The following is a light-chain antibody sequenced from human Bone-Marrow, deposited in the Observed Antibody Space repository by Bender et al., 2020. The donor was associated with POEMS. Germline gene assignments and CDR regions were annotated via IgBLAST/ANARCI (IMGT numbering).Light chain of an antibody. CDR3: VAWDDTLNGWV. CDR1: SSDVGAYNY. J-gene: IGLJ2*01. Sequence: QSALTQPASVSGSPGQAITISCTGTSSDVGAYNYVSWYQQYPGKVPKLMIYEVSNWPSGVSNRFSGSKSGNTASLTISGLHSEDEADYYCVAWDDTLNGWVFGGGTKLTVL. V-gene: IGLV2-14*01. CDR2: EVS.